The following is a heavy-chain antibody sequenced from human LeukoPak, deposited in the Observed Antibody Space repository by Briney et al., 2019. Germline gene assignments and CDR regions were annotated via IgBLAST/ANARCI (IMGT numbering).Heavy chain of an antibody. D-gene: IGHD3-22*01. CDR3: ARDRGPTYYYDSSGYYTRGPLDY. Sequence: SETLSLTCTVSGRSISSYYWSWIRQPPGKGLEWIGYIYYSGSPNYNPSLKSRVTISVETSKNQFSLKLSSVTAADTAVYYCARDRGPTYYYDSSGYYTRGPLDYWGQGTLVTVSS. CDR2: IYYSGSP. CDR1: GRSISSYY. V-gene: IGHV4-59*01. J-gene: IGHJ4*02.